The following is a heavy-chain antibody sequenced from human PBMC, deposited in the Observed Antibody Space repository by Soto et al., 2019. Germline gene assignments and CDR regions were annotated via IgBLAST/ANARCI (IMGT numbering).Heavy chain of an antibody. J-gene: IGHJ4*02. D-gene: IGHD1-26*01. V-gene: IGHV3-11*06. Sequence: PGGSLRLSCGASGFTFSDYYMYWIRQAPGKGLEWVSYISSKSTYSNYADSVKGRFTVSRDNAKNSLYLQMNNLRAEDTALYYCARDSRRVAATSDLDYWGLGTLVTVSS. CDR2: ISSKSTYS. CDR1: GFTFSDYY. CDR3: ARDSRRVAATSDLDY.